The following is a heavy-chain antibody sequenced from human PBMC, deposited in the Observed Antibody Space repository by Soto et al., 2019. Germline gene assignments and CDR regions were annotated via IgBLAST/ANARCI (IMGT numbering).Heavy chain of an antibody. V-gene: IGHV1-3*01. CDR3: ATYGSDTRSGTYGMDV. J-gene: IGHJ6*02. Sequence: ASVNVSCKASGYTFTSYAMHWVRQAPGQSLEWMAWINAGNGYRKYSQKFQGRVTVTSDTSASTAYMEVSSLRSEDTAVYYCATYGSDTRSGTYGMDVWGQGTTVTVSS. CDR1: GYTFTSYA. D-gene: IGHD3-10*01. CDR2: INAGNGYR.